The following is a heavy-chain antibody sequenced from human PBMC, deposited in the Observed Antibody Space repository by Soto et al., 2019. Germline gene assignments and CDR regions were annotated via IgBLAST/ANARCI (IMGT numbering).Heavy chain of an antibody. Sequence: EVQLVESGGRLVQPGGSLRLSCAGSGFTFNDYSMNWVRQAPGKGLEWVSYINSGSDTVYYADSVKGRFTISRDNAKNSLYLQMNSLRDEDTAVYYCARDRVGVGVKYHFDYWGQGTLVTVSS. CDR2: INSGSDTV. CDR1: GFTFNDYS. J-gene: IGHJ4*02. CDR3: ARDRVGVGVKYHFDY. D-gene: IGHD2-21*01. V-gene: IGHV3-48*02.